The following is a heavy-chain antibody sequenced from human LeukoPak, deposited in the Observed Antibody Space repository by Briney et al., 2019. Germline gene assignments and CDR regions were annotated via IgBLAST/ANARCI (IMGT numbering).Heavy chain of an antibody. J-gene: IGHJ3*02. CDR2: ISSSSSYI. CDR3: ARVHRSYGFGAFDI. D-gene: IGHD5-18*01. CDR1: GFTVSSNY. Sequence: GGSLRLSCAASGFTVSSNYMSWVRQAPGKGLEWVSSISSSSSYIYYADSVKGRFTISRDNAKNSLYLQMNSLRAEDTAVYYCARVHRSYGFGAFDIWGQGTMVTVSS. V-gene: IGHV3-21*01.